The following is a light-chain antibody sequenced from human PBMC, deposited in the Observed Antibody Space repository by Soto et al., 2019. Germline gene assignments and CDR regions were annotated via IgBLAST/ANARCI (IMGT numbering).Light chain of an antibody. V-gene: IGKV3-20*01. CDR2: GAS. CDR1: QSVSSSS. Sequence: EIVLTQSPGTLSFSPGERATLSCRASQSVSSSSLAWYQQKPGQAPRPLLYGASSRAIGIPDRFSDSGSGTDFTRTISRLEPDDFAVCYGQRSGSSPWTFGQGTKGEIK. J-gene: IGKJ1*01. CDR3: QRSGSSPWT.